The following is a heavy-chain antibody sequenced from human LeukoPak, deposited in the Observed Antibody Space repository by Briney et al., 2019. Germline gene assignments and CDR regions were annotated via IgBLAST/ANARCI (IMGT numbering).Heavy chain of an antibody. D-gene: IGHD6-19*01. CDR3: ASRSVAGRYFDY. Sequence: SGGSLRLSCAASGFTFSIYSMNWVRQAPGKGLEWISYISSSSSAIYYADSVRGRFTISRDNAKNSLYLQMNSLRAEDTAVYYCASRSVAGRYFDYWGQGTLVTVSS. CDR2: ISSSSSAI. J-gene: IGHJ4*02. CDR1: GFTFSIYS. V-gene: IGHV3-48*01.